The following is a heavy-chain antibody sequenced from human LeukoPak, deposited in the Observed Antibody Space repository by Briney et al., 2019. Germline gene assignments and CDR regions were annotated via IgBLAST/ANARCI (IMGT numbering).Heavy chain of an antibody. Sequence: GGSLSLSCVASGFTFSDKWMSWVRQAPGKGPEWVASIKKDGSQKYYVDSVKGRFTISRDNAQNSLYLQMNSLRVEDTAIYSCARVGWELLNLHFDPWGQGTLVTVSS. D-gene: IGHD1-26*01. CDR3: ARVGWELLNLHFDP. J-gene: IGHJ5*02. CDR2: IKKDGSQK. V-gene: IGHV3-7*03. CDR1: GFTFSDKW.